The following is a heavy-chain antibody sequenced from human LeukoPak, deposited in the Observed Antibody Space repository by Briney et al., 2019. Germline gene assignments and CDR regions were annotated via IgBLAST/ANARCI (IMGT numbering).Heavy chain of an antibody. J-gene: IGHJ6*02. V-gene: IGHV3-30*03. Sequence: GGSLRLSCAASGFTFSSYGMHWVRQAPGKGLEWVAVISYDGSNKYYADSVKGRFTISRDNSKNTLYLQMNSLRAEDTAVYYCARDGDGDFSYYYGMDVWGQGTTVTVSS. CDR3: ARDGDGDFSYYYGMDV. D-gene: IGHD4-17*01. CDR2: ISYDGSNK. CDR1: GFTFSSYG.